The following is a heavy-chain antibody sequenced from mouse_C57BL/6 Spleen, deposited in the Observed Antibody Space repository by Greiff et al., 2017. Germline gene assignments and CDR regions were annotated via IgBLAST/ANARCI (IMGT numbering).Heavy chain of an antibody. CDR3: ARSYYYGSSYWYFDV. V-gene: IGHV1-82*01. D-gene: IGHD1-1*01. CDR1: GYAFSSSW. Sequence: VQLQQSGPELVKPGASVKISCKASGYAFSSSWMNWVKQRPGNGLEWIGRIYPGDGDTNYNGKFKGKATLTADKSSSPAYMQLSSLTSEDSAVYFCARSYYYGSSYWYFDVWGTGTTVTVSS. CDR2: IYPGDGDT. J-gene: IGHJ1*03.